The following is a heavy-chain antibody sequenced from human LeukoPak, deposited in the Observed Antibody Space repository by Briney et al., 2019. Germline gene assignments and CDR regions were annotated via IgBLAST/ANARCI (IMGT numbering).Heavy chain of an antibody. Sequence: SETLSLTCTVSGGSISSYYWSWIRQPPGKGLEWIGDIYYSGSTTYNPSLKSRVTIFVDTSKNEISLRLSSVTAADTAVFYCARLEWKYGVDVWGQGTTVTVSS. CDR1: GGSISSYY. CDR3: ARLEWKYGVDV. D-gene: IGHD3-3*01. CDR2: IYYSGST. J-gene: IGHJ6*01. V-gene: IGHV4-59*08.